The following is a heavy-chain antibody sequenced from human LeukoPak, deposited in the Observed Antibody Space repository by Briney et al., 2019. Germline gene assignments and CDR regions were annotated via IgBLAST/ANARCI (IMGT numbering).Heavy chain of an antibody. V-gene: IGHV3-23*01. CDR3: AFSRAGMALRYLDY. CDR1: GFMFSRYG. CDR2: ISGSGIDA. J-gene: IGHJ4*02. Sequence: GGSLRLSCAASGFMFSRYGMNWVRQAPGKGMEWVSGISGSGIDADYADSVKGRFTISRDNSNNLLYMQMNSFRADDTAIYYCAFSRAGMALRYLDYWGQGALVTVSS. D-gene: IGHD1-1*01.